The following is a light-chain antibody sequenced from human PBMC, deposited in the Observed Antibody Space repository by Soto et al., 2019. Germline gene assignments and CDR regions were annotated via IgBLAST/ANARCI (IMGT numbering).Light chain of an antibody. V-gene: IGKV3-15*01. CDR1: QSVGSN. J-gene: IGKJ3*01. CDR3: QQYNNWPRT. CDR2: GAS. Sequence: EIVMTQSPATLSMSPGEKATLSCRASQSVGSNLAWYQQKPGQAPRLLIYGASTRATGIPARFSASGSGTEFTLTISSLQSEYFANYYCQQYNNWPRTFGPGTKVDIK.